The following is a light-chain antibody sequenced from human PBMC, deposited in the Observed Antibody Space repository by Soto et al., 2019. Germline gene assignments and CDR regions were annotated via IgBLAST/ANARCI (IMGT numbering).Light chain of an antibody. CDR3: QQSYSTPRT. CDR1: QSISTY. CDR2: GAS. V-gene: IGKV1-39*01. Sequence: DIQMTQSPSSLSASVGDRITITCRASQSISTYLNWYQQKPGKAPRLLIYGASHLQRGVPSIFSGSGSGTDFTLTISSLQPEDFATYYCQQSYSTPRTFGQGTKLEIK. J-gene: IGKJ2*01.